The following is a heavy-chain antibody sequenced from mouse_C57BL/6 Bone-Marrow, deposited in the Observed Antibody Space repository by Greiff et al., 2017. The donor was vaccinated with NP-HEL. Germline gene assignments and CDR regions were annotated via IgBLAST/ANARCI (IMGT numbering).Heavy chain of an antibody. V-gene: IGHV5-17*01. D-gene: IGHD2-2*01. CDR2: ISSGSSTI. Sequence: EVKVEESGGGLVKPGGSLKLSCAASGFTFSDYGMHWVRQAPEKGLEWVAYISSGSSTIYYADTVKGRFTISRDNAKNTLFLQMTSLRSEDTAMYYCARTLWLRYAMDYWGQGTSVTVSS. CDR1: GFTFSDYG. CDR3: ARTLWLRYAMDY. J-gene: IGHJ4*01.